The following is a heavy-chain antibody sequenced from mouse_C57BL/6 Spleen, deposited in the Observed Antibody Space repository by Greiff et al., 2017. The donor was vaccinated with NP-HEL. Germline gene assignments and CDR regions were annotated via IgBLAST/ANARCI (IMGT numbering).Heavy chain of an antibody. D-gene: IGHD2-2*01. J-gene: IGHJ4*01. Sequence: QVHVKQSGAELVKPGASVKLSCKASGYTFTEYTIHWVKQRSGQGLEWIGWFYPGSGSIKYNEKFKDKATLTADKSSSTVYMELSRLTSEDSAVYFCARHEDRRGGYRLWGQGTSVTVSS. V-gene: IGHV1-62-2*01. CDR2: FYPGSGSI. CDR1: GYTFTEYT. CDR3: ARHEDRRGGYRL.